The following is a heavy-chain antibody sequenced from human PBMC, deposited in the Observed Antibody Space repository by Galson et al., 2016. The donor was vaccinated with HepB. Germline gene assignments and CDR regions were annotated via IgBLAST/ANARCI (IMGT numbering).Heavy chain of an antibody. Sequence: SLRLSCAASGFTFDDYVMHWVRQAPGKGLEWVSGISSSGGGTYYADSVKGHFIISRDNSKNTLFLQMNSLGAEDTAIYYCARAKAVPGLYSFDYWGQGTLVTVSS. CDR2: ISSSGGGT. D-gene: IGHD6-19*01. J-gene: IGHJ4*02. CDR3: ARAKAVPGLYSFDY. CDR1: GFTFDDYV. V-gene: IGHV3-23*01.